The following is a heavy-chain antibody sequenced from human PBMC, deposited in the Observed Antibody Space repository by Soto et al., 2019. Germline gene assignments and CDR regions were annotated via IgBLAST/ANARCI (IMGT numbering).Heavy chain of an antibody. CDR3: ARHHGPTTSENGFDP. Sequence: QVHLVQSGVEVKTPGASVKVSCQASGYTFFTYDISWVRQAPGQGLEWMGWISTYSGDKKYAQKFQGRVTMTTDTSTTTANLELRSLRSDDTAAYYCARHHGPTTSENGFDPWGQGTLVTVSS. CDR1: GYTFFTYD. V-gene: IGHV1-18*01. J-gene: IGHJ5*02. CDR2: ISTYSGDK. D-gene: IGHD5-12*01.